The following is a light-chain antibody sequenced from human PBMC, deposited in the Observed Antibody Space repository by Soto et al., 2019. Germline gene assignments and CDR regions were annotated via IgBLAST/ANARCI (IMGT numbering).Light chain of an antibody. CDR1: QDISRF. CDR2: GAS. CDR3: QQLNDYPHT. J-gene: IGKJ4*01. V-gene: IGKV1-9*01. Sequence: DIQLTQSPPFLSASVGDRVTITCRANQDISRFLAWFQQKPGKAPKLLIYGASTLQSGVPSRFSGSGSGTEFTLTISSLQPEDFATYYCQQLNDYPHTFGGGTKVEIK.